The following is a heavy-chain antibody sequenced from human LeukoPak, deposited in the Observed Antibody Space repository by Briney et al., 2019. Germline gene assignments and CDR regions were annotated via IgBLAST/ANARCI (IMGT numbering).Heavy chain of an antibody. Sequence: GGSLRLSCAASGFSFSKYWMNWVRQAPGKGLEWVANIKQDGSEKYYVDSVKGRFTISRDNAKNSLSLQMNNLRVEDTAVYYCARAGSHWHYVYWGQGTVVTVSS. CDR1: GFSFSKYW. J-gene: IGHJ4*02. D-gene: IGHD3-10*01. CDR3: ARAGSHWHYVY. V-gene: IGHV3-7*01. CDR2: IKQDGSEK.